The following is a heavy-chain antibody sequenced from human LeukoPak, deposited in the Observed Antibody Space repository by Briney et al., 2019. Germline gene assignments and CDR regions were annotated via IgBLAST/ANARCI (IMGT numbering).Heavy chain of an antibody. CDR3: ATCQGGYSSGWYGSWFDP. CDR2: FDPEDGET. V-gene: IGHV1-24*01. CDR1: GYTXTELS. J-gene: IGHJ5*02. D-gene: IGHD6-19*01. Sequence: ASVKVSCKVSGYTXTELSMHWVRQAPGKGLEWMGGFDPEDGETIYAQKFQGRVTMTEDTSTDTAYMELSSLRSEDTAVYYCATCQGGYSSGWYGSWFDPWGQGILVTVSS.